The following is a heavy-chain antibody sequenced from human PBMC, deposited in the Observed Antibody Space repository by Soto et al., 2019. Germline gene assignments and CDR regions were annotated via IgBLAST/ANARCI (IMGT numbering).Heavy chain of an antibody. J-gene: IGHJ6*03. Sequence: QMQLAQSGPEVKKPGTSVKVSCKASGFTFISSAMQWVRQARGQRLEWIGWIVVGSGITNYAQKFQERVTISRDMSTSTADMELSSLRSDDTAVYYCAAGLYDSGRGSMDVWGKGTSVTVSS. CDR2: IVVGSGIT. CDR3: AAGLYDSGRGSMDV. V-gene: IGHV1-58*02. CDR1: GFTFISSA. D-gene: IGHD3-10*01.